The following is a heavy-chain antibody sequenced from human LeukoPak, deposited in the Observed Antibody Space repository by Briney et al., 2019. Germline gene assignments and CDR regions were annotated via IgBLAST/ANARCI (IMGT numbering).Heavy chain of an antibody. Sequence: PSASVKVSCKASGGTFSSYAISWVRQAPGQGLEWMGRIIPIFGIANYAQKFQGRVTITADKSTSTAYMELSSLRSEDTAVYYCATRASIGGDRAEYIQHWGQGTLVTVSS. CDR3: ATRASIGGDRAEYIQH. CDR2: IIPIFGIA. CDR1: GGTFSSYA. D-gene: IGHD2-21*02. J-gene: IGHJ1*01. V-gene: IGHV1-69*04.